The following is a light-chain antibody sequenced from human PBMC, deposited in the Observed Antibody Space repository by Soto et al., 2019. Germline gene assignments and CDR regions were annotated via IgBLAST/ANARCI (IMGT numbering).Light chain of an antibody. CDR1: SSNIGAGYD. Sequence: QSALTQPPSVSGAPGQRVTISCTGSSSNIGAGYDVHWYQQLPGTAPNLLIYGNNNRPSGVPDRFSGYKAGTSASLAITGLQADDEADYYCQSYDSSLRGSVFGGGTKLTVL. J-gene: IGLJ2*01. CDR3: QSYDSSLRGSV. V-gene: IGLV1-40*01. CDR2: GNN.